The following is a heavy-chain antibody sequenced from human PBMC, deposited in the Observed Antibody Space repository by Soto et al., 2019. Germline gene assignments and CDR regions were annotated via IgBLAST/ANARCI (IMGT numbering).Heavy chain of an antibody. CDR1: GGSISSYY. J-gene: IGHJ5*02. CDR2: IYYSGST. V-gene: IGHV4-59*01. Sequence: ASETLSLTCTVSGGSISSYYWSWIRQPPGKGLEWIGYIYYSGSTNYNPSLKSRDTISVDTSKNQFSLKLSSVTAADTAVYYCARLAPGESYYYGSGSYYGWFDPWGQGTLVTVSS. CDR3: ARLAPGESYYYGSGSYYGWFDP. D-gene: IGHD3-10*01.